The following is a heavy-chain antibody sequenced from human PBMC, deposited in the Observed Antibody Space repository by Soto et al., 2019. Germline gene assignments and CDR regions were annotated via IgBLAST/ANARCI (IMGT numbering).Heavy chain of an antibody. J-gene: IGHJ4*02. CDR1: GYSFTTYW. V-gene: IGHV5-51*01. CDR3: TRQLYCSSSSCYRAIDY. D-gene: IGHD2-2*01. CDR2: IYPGDSDT. Sequence: GESLKISCKGYGYSFTTYWIGWVRQTPGKGLEWMGIIYPGDSDTRYSPSFQVQVTMSADKSINTAYLQWSSLKASDTAIYYCTRQLYCSSSSCYRAIDYWGQGTLVTVSS.